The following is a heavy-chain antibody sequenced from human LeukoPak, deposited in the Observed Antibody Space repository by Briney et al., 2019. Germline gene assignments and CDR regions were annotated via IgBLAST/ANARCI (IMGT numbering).Heavy chain of an antibody. CDR2: IIPIFGTA. J-gene: IGHJ4*02. CDR3: ARGGYYDSSGYFDY. CDR1: GGTFSSYA. V-gene: IGHV1-69*05. Sequence: ASVKVSCKASGGTFSSYAISWVRQAPGQGLGWMGGIIPIFGTANYAQKFQGRVTITTDESTSTAYMELSSLRSEDTAVYYCARGGYYDSSGYFDYWGQGTLVTVSS. D-gene: IGHD3-22*01.